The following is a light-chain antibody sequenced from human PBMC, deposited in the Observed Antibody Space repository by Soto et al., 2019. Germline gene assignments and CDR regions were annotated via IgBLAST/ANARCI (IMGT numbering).Light chain of an antibody. CDR2: DAS. CDR1: QDISNY. CDR3: QQYDNLTLT. J-gene: IGKJ4*01. Sequence: DIQMTQSPSSLSASVGDRVTITCQARQDISNYLNWYQQKPEKAPKLLIYDASNLETGVPSRFSGSGSGTDFTFTISSLQPEDIATYYCQQYDNLTLTFGGGTKVEIK. V-gene: IGKV1-33*01.